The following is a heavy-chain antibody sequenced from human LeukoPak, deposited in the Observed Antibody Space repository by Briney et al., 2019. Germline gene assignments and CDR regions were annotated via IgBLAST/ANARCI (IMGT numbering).Heavy chain of an antibody. D-gene: IGHD3-3*01. CDR2: FDPEDGET. V-gene: IGHV1-24*01. J-gene: IGHJ3*02. CDR1: GYTLTELS. Sequence: ASVKVSCKVSGYTLTELSMHWVRQAPGKGLEWMGGFDPEDGETIYAQKFQGRVTMAEDTSTDTAYMELSSLRSEDTAVYYCATDRRLYDFWMGGAFDIWGQGTMVTVSS. CDR3: ATDRRLYDFWMGGAFDI.